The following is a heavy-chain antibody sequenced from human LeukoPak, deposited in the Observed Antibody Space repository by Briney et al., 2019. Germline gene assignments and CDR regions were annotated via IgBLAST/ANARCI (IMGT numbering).Heavy chain of an antibody. D-gene: IGHD3-22*01. V-gene: IGHV4-4*09. CDR2: IYTSGST. CDR3: ARHARNYYDSSGYFDY. Sequence: SETLSLTCTVSGGSISSYYWSWIRQPPGKGLEWIGYIYTSGSTNYNPSLKSRVTISVDTSKNQFSLKLSSVTAADTAVYYCARHARNYYDSSGYFDYWGRGTLVTVSS. CDR1: GGSISSYY. J-gene: IGHJ4*02.